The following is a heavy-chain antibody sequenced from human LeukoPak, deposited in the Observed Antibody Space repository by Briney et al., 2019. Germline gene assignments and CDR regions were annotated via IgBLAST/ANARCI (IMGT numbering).Heavy chain of an antibody. D-gene: IGHD6-6*01. V-gene: IGHV1-69*05. CDR2: IIPIFGTA. CDR3: ARGLNNRIAARPTYDAFDI. Sequence: SVKVSCKASGGTFSSYAISWVRQAPGQGLEWMGGIIPIFGTANYAQKFQGRVTITTDESTSTAYMELSSLRSEDTAVYYCARGLNNRIAARPTYDAFDIWGQGTMVTVSS. CDR1: GGTFSSYA. J-gene: IGHJ3*02.